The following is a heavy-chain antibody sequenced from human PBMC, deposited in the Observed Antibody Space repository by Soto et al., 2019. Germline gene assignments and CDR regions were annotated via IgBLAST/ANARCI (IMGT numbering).Heavy chain of an antibody. J-gene: IGHJ6*02. CDR2: INNAGTT. V-gene: IGHV3-66*01. Sequence: EVQLVESGGTLVQPGGSLKLSCAASGFDASVNFMTWVRQAPGKGLEWVSSINNAGTTFYADSVKGRFTISRDDAKNTLLLQMNSLRVEDTAMYYCVRDNYYYGMDVWGLGTAVTVSS. CDR3: VRDNYYYGMDV. CDR1: GFDASVNF.